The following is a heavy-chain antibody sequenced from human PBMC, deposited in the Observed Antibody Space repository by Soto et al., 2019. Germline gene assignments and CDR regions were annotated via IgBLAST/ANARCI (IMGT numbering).Heavy chain of an antibody. CDR2: IDPSDSYT. Sequence: ESLKISCKGSGYSFTSYWISWVRQMPGKGLEWMGRIDPSDSYTNYSPSFQGHVTISADKSISTAYLQWSSLKASDTAMYYCVRFSLCRGVPPFRLAVWGQGTPVPASS. V-gene: IGHV5-10-1*01. D-gene: IGHD3-10*01. CDR3: VRFSLCRGVPPFRLAV. J-gene: IGHJ6*02. CDR1: GYSFTSYW.